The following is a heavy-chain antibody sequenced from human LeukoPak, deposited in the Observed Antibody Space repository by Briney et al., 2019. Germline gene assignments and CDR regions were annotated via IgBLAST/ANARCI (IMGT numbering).Heavy chain of an antibody. V-gene: IGHV1-46*01. CDR2: INPSGGST. CDR1: EFTFTDYY. J-gene: IGHJ5*02. CDR3: ARIRAAAGLKGLNWFDP. D-gene: IGHD6-13*01. Sequence: ASVKVSCKASEFTFTDYYMHWVQQAPGKGLEWMGIINPSGGSTSYAQKFQGRVTMTRDTSTSTVYMELSSLRSEDTAVYYCARIRAAAGLKGLNWFDPWGQGTLVTVSS.